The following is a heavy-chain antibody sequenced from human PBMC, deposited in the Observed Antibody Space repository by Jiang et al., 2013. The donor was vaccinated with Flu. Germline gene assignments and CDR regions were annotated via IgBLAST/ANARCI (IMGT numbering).Heavy chain of an antibody. Sequence: QLLESGGGAVQPGRSLRLSCAASGFTFSSYGMHWVRQAPGKGLEWVAIIWFDGSNKYYGDSVKGRFTISRDNSKNTLYLQMNSLRAEDTAIYYCARDNADDWYYDLWGRGTLVTVSS. CDR3: ARDNADDWYYDL. CDR2: IWFDGSNK. J-gene: IGHJ2*01. CDR1: GFTFSSYG. V-gene: IGHV3-33*01.